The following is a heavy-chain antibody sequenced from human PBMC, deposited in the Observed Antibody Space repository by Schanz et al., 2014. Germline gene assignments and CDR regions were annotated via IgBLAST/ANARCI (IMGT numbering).Heavy chain of an antibody. V-gene: IGHV1-18*01. CDR1: GYTFTSYG. J-gene: IGHJ4*02. CDR2: ISAYNGNT. D-gene: IGHD3-9*01. Sequence: QVQLVQSGAEVKKPGASVKVSCKASGYTFTSYGISWVRQAPGQGLEWMGWISAYNGNTKYPQKLQGRVTMTTDTSTSTAYMELRSLRSDDTTVYYCARDAADFYEIMAEDDYWGQGTLVTVSS. CDR3: ARDAADFYEIMAEDDY.